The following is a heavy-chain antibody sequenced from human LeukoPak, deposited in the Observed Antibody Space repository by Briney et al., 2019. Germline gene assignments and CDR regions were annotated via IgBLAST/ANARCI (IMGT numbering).Heavy chain of an antibody. V-gene: IGHV3-30*02. Sequence: PGGSLRLSCAESGFTFSSYGMHWVRQAPGKGLEWVAFIRYDGSNKYYADSVKGRFTISRDNSKNTLYLQMNSLRAEDTAVYYCAKGGTWFGGPLNDYWGQGTLVTVSS. J-gene: IGHJ4*02. CDR1: GFTFSSYG. CDR3: AKGGTWFGGPLNDY. D-gene: IGHD3-10*01. CDR2: IRYDGSNK.